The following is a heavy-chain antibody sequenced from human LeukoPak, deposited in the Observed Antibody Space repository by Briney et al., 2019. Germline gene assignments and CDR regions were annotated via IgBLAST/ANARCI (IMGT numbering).Heavy chain of an antibody. Sequence: GGSLRLSCAASGFTFSSYWMSWVRQAPGKGLEWVANIKQDGSEKYYVDSVKGRFTISRDNAKNSLYLQMNSLRAEDTAVYYCATGGQDIVLMVHAFDIWGQGTMVTVSS. CDR2: IKQDGSEK. CDR3: ATGGQDIVLMVHAFDI. J-gene: IGHJ3*02. CDR1: GFTFSSYW. D-gene: IGHD2-8*01. V-gene: IGHV3-7*01.